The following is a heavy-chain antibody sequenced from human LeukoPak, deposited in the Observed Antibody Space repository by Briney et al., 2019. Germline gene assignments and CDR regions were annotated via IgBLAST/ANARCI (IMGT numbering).Heavy chain of an antibody. CDR3: ARHSCYDS. J-gene: IGHJ4*02. CDR1: GFTFSTYS. D-gene: IGHD3-16*01. V-gene: IGHV5-51*01. CDR2: IYAGDSST. Sequence: GESLKISCKGPGFTFSTYSLAWVRQMPGKGLEWMGVIYAGDSSTRYSPSFQGQVTISVDKSISTAYLQWSSLRASDSAIYYCARHSCYDSWGQGTLVTVSS.